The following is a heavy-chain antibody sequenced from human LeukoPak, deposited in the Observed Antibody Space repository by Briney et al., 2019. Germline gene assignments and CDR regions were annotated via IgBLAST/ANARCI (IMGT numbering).Heavy chain of an antibody. CDR1: GGSISSSSHY. V-gene: IGHV4-39*07. Sequence: SETLSLTCTVSGGSISSSSHYWVWIRQSPGKGLEWIVSINYNGNTYYNPSVNSRVTISVDTSKNQFSLKVNSVTAADTAVYYCGRSAGFVHFDHWGQGTLVTVSS. D-gene: IGHD3-16*01. J-gene: IGHJ4*02. CDR2: INYNGNT. CDR3: GRSAGFVHFDH.